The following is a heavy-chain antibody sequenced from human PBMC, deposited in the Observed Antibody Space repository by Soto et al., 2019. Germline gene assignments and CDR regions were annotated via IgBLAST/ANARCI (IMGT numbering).Heavy chain of an antibody. Sequence: ASVKVSCKASGYTFTSYYMHWVRQAPGQGLEWMGIINPSGGSTSYAQKFQGRVTMTRDTSTSTVYMELSSLRSEDTAVYYCAREDSGYGSHYGMDVWGQGTTVTVSS. J-gene: IGHJ6*02. CDR3: AREDSGYGSHYGMDV. V-gene: IGHV1-46*01. CDR1: GYTFTSYY. CDR2: INPSGGST. D-gene: IGHD5-12*01.